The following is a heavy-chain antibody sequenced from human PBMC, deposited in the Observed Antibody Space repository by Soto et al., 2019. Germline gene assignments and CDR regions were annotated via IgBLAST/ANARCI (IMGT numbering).Heavy chain of an antibody. CDR3: ARVGQSSSWYSEYFQH. Sequence: QVQLVQSGAEVKKPGASVKVSCKASGYTFTSYGISWVRQAPGQGLEWMGWISAYNGNTNYAQKLQGRVTMTTDTPTSTADMELRSLRSDDTAVYYCARVGQSSSWYSEYFQHWGQGTLVTVSS. CDR2: ISAYNGNT. CDR1: GYTFTSYG. V-gene: IGHV1-18*01. D-gene: IGHD6-13*01. J-gene: IGHJ1*01.